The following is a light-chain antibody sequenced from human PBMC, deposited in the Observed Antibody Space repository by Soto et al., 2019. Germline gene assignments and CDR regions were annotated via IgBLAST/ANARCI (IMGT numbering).Light chain of an antibody. J-gene: IGKJ5*01. Sequence: EILMTQSPSTLSVSPGERATLSCRASQSVSSNLAWYQQRFGQAPRLLIYDASRRATGIPDSFSGSGSGTDFTLTISGLEPEDFAVYYCQQYDSSHPITFGQGTRLEIK. CDR1: QSVSSN. CDR2: DAS. CDR3: QQYDSSHPIT. V-gene: IGKV3-20*01.